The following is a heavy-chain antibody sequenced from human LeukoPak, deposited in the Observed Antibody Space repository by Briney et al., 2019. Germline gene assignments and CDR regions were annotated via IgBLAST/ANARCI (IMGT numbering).Heavy chain of an antibody. Sequence: SETLSLTCAVYGGSFSGYYWSWIRQPPGKGLEWIGEINHSGSTNYNPSLKSRVTISVDTSKNQFSLKLSSVTAADTAVYYCARDFYDILTGYPNWFDPWGQGTLVTVSS. CDR1: GGSFSGYY. D-gene: IGHD3-9*01. J-gene: IGHJ5*02. V-gene: IGHV4-34*01. CDR2: INHSGST. CDR3: ARDFYDILTGYPNWFDP.